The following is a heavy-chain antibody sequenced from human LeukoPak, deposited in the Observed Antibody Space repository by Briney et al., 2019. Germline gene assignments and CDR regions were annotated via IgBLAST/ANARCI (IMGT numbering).Heavy chain of an antibody. Sequence: GGSLRLSCAASGFTFSSYAMHWVRQAPGKGLEWVAVISYDGSNKYYADSVKGRFTISRDNSKNTLYLQMNSLRAEDTAAYYCARSWDQYFDYWGQGTLVTVSS. CDR3: ARSWDQYFDY. CDR1: GFTFSSYA. V-gene: IGHV3-30-3*01. J-gene: IGHJ4*02. D-gene: IGHD6-13*01. CDR2: ISYDGSNK.